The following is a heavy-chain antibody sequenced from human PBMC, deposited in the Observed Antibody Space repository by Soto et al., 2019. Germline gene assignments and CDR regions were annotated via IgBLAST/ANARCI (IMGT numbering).Heavy chain of an antibody. CDR2: ISSSGTTV. J-gene: IGHJ4*02. CDR3: AKGVIGTFVDY. V-gene: IGHV3-11*01. CDR1: GFTFSDYY. Sequence: GGSLRLSCAASGFTFSDYYMSWIRQAPGKGLEWVAYISSSGTTVYYADSVEGRFTISRDSAKNSLYLQMNNLRAEDTAVYYCAKGVIGTFVDYWGQGALVTVSS. D-gene: IGHD1-20*01.